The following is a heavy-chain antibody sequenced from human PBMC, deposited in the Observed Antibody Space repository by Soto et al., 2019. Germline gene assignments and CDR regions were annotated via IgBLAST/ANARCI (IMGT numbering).Heavy chain of an antibody. CDR3: ARLKAVAGTRDDAFDI. J-gene: IGHJ3*02. D-gene: IGHD6-19*01. V-gene: IGHV3-23*01. CDR2: ISGSGGST. CDR1: GFTFSSYA. Sequence: PGGSLRLSCAASGFTFSSYAMSWVRQAPGKGLGWVSAISGSGGSTYYADSVKGRFTISRDNSKNTLYLQMNSLRAEDTAVYYCARLKAVAGTRDDAFDIWGQGTMVTVSS.